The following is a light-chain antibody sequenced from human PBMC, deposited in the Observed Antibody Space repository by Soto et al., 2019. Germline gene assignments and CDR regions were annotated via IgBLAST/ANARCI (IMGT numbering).Light chain of an antibody. Sequence: EIVMTQSPATLSVSPGERAALSCRASQSVSSNLAWYQQKPGQAPRLLIYGASTRATGIPARFSGSGSGTEFTLTINSLQSEDFAVYYCQQRSNWPSLTFGGGTKVEIK. CDR1: QSVSSN. V-gene: IGKV3D-15*01. CDR3: QQRSNWPSLT. J-gene: IGKJ4*01. CDR2: GAS.